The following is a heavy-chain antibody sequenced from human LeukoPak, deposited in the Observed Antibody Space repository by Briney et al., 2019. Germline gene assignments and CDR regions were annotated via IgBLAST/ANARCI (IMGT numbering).Heavy chain of an antibody. V-gene: IGHV3-74*03. CDR3: AKELVRGVIPPWGFDY. CDR2: INSDGSST. CDR1: GFTFSSYW. D-gene: IGHD3-10*01. Sequence: PGGSLRLSCAASGFTFSSYWMHWARQAPGKGLVWVSRINSDGSSTTYADSVKGRFTIARDNAKNTLYLQMNSLRAEDTAVYYCAKELVRGVIPPWGFDYWGQGTLVTVSS. J-gene: IGHJ4*02.